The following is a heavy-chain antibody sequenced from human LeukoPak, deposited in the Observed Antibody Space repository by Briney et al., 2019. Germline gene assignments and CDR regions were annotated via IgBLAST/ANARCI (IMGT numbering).Heavy chain of an antibody. Sequence: GGSLRLSCAASGFTFSSYGMHGVRQAPGKGLEWVAVLSYGGNYKYYADSVKGRFAISRDNSENTLYLQMNSLRAEDTAVYYCARYAEYAVSTPCYWGQGTLVTVSA. CDR2: LSYGGNYK. V-gene: IGHV3-30*03. D-gene: IGHD2-8*01. CDR3: ARYAEYAVSTPCY. J-gene: IGHJ4*02. CDR1: GFTFSSYG.